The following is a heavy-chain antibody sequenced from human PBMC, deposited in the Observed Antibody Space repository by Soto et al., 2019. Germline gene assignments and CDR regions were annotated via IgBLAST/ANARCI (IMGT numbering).Heavy chain of an antibody. D-gene: IGHD5-18*01. V-gene: IGHV3-30-3*01. J-gene: IGHJ4*02. CDR2: ISYDGSNK. CDR3: ARDPYSCGPKFGYFDY. Sequence: QVQLVESGGGVVQPGRSLRLSCAASGFTFSSYAMHWVRQAPGKGLEWVAVISYDGSNKYYADSVKGRFTISRDNSKNTLYLQMNSLRAEDTAVYYCARDPYSCGPKFGYFDYWGQGTLVTVSS. CDR1: GFTFSSYA.